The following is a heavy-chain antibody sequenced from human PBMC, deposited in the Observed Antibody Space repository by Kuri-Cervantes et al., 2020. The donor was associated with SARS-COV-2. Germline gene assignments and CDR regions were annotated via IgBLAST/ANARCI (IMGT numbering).Heavy chain of an antibody. Sequence: GESLKISCAASGFTFSDYYMSWVRQAPGKGLEYVSAISSDGGNTYYRDSVMGRFTISRDNSKNTLYLQMSSLRAEDTAVYYCVKAGEDSSGYYALAYWGQGTLVTVSS. D-gene: IGHD3-22*01. J-gene: IGHJ4*02. CDR3: VKAGEDSSGYYALAY. CDR2: ISSDGGNT. CDR1: GFTFSDYY. V-gene: IGHV3-64D*06.